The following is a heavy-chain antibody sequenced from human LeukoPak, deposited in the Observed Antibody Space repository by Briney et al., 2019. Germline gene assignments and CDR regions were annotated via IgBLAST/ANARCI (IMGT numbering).Heavy chain of an antibody. D-gene: IGHD2-2*01. CDR3: ARFSSGCSTASCYLTN. V-gene: IGHV4-59*11. Sequence: SETLSLTCTVGGGSLSSHYWSWIRQPPGKGLELVGHIYYTGTTFYNPSLISRVTISLDTSRNQFSLRLTSVTAADTAVYYCARFSSGCSTASCYLTNWGQGTLVTVSS. J-gene: IGHJ4*02. CDR1: GGSLSSHY. CDR2: IYYTGTT.